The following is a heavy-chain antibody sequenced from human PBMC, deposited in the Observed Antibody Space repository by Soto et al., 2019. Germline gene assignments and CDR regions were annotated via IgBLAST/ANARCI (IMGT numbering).Heavy chain of an antibody. D-gene: IGHD6-13*01. CDR1: RYTFTGYY. CDR2: SNPNSGGT. Sequence: HVQLVQSGAEVKKPGASVKVSCKASRYTFTGYYMQWVRQAPGQGLEWMGWSNPNSGGTNYAQKFQGWVTMTRDTSISTAYMELSRLRSDDTAVYYCARGLIAAGDYYYGMDVWGQGTTVTVSS. J-gene: IGHJ6*02. V-gene: IGHV1-2*04. CDR3: ARGLIAAGDYYYGMDV.